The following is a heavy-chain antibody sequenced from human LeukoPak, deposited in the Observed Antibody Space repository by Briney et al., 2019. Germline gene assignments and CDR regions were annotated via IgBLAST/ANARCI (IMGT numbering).Heavy chain of an antibody. D-gene: IGHD6-6*01. CDR3: ANYPRSMAARPVY. V-gene: IGHV3-53*01. CDR1: GLTVTINY. J-gene: IGHJ4*02. CDR2: IYSGGST. Sequence: GGSLGLSCAASGLTVTINYMTWVRQAPGKGLEWVSIIYSGGSTYYADSVKGRFTISRDNSEITLYLQMNTLRAEDTAIYYCANYPRSMAARPVYWGQGTLVTVSS.